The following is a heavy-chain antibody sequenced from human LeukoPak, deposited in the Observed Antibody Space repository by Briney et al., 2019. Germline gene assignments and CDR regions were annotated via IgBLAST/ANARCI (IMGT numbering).Heavy chain of an antibody. CDR2: IYSSGSSGST. V-gene: IGHV4-4*07. CDR3: ARGGAYYFDY. D-gene: IGHD1-26*01. Sequence: SETLSLTCTVSGGPISSYYWSWIRQPAGKGLEWIGRIYSSGSSGSTNYNPSLKSRVTMSVDTSKNQFSLKLSFVTAADTAVYYCARGGAYYFDYWGQGTLVTVSS. J-gene: IGHJ4*02. CDR1: GGPISSYY.